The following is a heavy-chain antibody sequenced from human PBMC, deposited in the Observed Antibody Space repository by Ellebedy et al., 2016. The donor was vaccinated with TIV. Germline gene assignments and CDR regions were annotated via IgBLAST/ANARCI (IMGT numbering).Heavy chain of an antibody. CDR2: ISSSSSYI. D-gene: IGHD6-25*01. V-gene: IGHV3-21*01. CDR1: GFTFSSYS. CDR3: AREHLGSSVYYYYGMDV. J-gene: IGHJ6*02. Sequence: GGSLRLXXAASGFTFSSYSMNCVRQPPGKGLEWVSSISSSSSYIYYADSVKGRFTISRDNAKNSLYLQMNSLRAEDTAVYYCAREHLGSSVYYYYGMDVWGQGTTVTVSS.